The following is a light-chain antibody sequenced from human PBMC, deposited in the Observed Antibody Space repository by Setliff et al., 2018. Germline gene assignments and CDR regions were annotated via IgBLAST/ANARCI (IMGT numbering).Light chain of an antibody. CDR2: RNN. CDR3: AAWDDSLNGHV. V-gene: IGLV1-44*01. Sequence: QSVLTQPPSASGTPGQRVTISCSGISSNIGTNTVNWYQQLPGTAPKLLIYRNNQRPSGVPDRFSGSESGTSASLAISGLQSEDEADYYCAAWDDSLNGHVFGTGTKVTVL. J-gene: IGLJ1*01. CDR1: SSNIGTNT.